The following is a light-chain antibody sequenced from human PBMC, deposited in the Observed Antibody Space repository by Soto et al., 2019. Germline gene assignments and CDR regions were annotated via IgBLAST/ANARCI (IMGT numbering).Light chain of an antibody. Sequence: ELELTQSPGTLSLSPGERATFSWRSRQTVRNNYLAWYQQKPGQAPRLLIYYASSRATGIPDRFSGGGSGTDFTLTISRLEHEDFAVYYCQQFSSYPLTFGGGTKVDIK. V-gene: IGKV3-20*01. CDR2: YAS. CDR1: QTVRNNY. J-gene: IGKJ4*01. CDR3: QQFSSYPLT.